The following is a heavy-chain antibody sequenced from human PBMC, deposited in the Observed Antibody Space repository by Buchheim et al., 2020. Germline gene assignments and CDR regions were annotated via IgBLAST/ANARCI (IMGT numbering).Heavy chain of an antibody. J-gene: IGHJ5*02. CDR1: GVSISSGSYY. V-gene: IGHV4-61*02. D-gene: IGHD3-3*01. Sequence: QVQLQESGPGLVKPSQTLSLTCTVSGVSISSGSYYWSWIRQPAGKGLEWIGRIYTSGNTNYNPSLKSRVAISVDTTKNQFSLKMSSVNAADTAVYYCARDQERTIFGVVALSWFDPWGQGT. CDR3: ARDQERTIFGVVALSWFDP. CDR2: IYTSGNT.